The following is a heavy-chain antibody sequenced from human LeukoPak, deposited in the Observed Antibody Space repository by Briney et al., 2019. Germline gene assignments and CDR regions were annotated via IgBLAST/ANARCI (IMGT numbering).Heavy chain of an antibody. D-gene: IGHD3-22*01. CDR1: GFTFSSYA. CDR2: ITGSGSST. J-gene: IGHJ3*02. CDR3: AKPSSGYTSFHI. Sequence: GGSLRLSCAASGFTFSSYAMSWVRQAPGKGPEWVSAITGSGSSTYYADSVKGRFTISRDNSKNTLYLQMNSLRVEDTAVYYCAKPSSGYTSFHIWGQGTMVTVSS. V-gene: IGHV3-23*01.